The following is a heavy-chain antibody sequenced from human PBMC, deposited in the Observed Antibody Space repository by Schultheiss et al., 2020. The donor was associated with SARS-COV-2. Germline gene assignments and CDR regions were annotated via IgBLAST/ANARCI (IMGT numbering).Heavy chain of an antibody. CDR3: ARRVGVVVIEGGFDY. CDR1: GGSISSGGYY. V-gene: IGHV4-61*08. J-gene: IGHJ4*02. Sequence: SETLSLTCTVSGGSISSGGYYWSWIRQPPGKGLEWIGYIYYSGSTNYNPSLKSRVTISVDTSKNQFSLKLSSVTAADTAVYYCARRVGVVVIEGGFDYWGQGTLVTVSS. D-gene: IGHD2-21*01. CDR2: IYYSGST.